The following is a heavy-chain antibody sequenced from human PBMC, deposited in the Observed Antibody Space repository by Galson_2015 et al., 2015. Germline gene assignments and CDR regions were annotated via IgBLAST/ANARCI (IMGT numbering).Heavy chain of an antibody. Sequence: SEPLSLTCTVSGGSISSSSYYWGWLRQPPGKGLDWIGSISYSGSTYYNPSLKSRLTVSGDTSKNQFSLRLSSVTAADTAVYYCASHTSGWYLGYWGQGTLVTVSS. CDR3: ASHTSGWYLGY. CDR1: GGSISSSSYY. V-gene: IGHV4-39*01. D-gene: IGHD6-19*01. J-gene: IGHJ4*02. CDR2: ISYSGST.